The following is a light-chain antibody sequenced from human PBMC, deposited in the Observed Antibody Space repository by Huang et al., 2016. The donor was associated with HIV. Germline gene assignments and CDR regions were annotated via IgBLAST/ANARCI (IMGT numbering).Light chain of an antibody. CDR2: ATS. Sequence: DIQMTQSPSSLSASVGDRVTIIWRARQGISKSLAWYQQKPGKAPKLLLYATSKLESGVPSRFSGSGSGTHYTLTISTLQPEDLATYYCQQYQSVPWTFGQGTKVAI. J-gene: IGKJ1*01. CDR3: QQYQSVPWT. V-gene: IGKV1-NL1*01. CDR1: QGISKS.